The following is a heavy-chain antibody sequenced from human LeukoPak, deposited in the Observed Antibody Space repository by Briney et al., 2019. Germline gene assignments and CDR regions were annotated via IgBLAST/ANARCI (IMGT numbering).Heavy chain of an antibody. CDR2: ISGSGGST. Sequence: GGSLRLSCAASGFTFSSYAMSWVRQAPGKGLEWVSAISGSGGSTYYADSVKGRFTISRDNSKNTLYLQMNSLRAKDTAVYYCAKDNYYYDTFDIWGQGTMVTVSS. CDR1: GFTFSSYA. D-gene: IGHD3-10*01. V-gene: IGHV3-23*01. CDR3: AKDNYYYDTFDI. J-gene: IGHJ3*02.